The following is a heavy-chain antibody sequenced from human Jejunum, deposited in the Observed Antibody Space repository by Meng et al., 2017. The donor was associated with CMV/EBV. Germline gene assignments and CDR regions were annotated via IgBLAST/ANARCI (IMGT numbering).Heavy chain of an antibody. J-gene: IGHJ4*02. Sequence: AAGFIFSTDAWTWVRQAPGKGLEWVSTVSGPGGTTYYADSVKGRFTVSRDNSKNTVYLQMNSLRAEDTAVYYCAKQGYSNDLDYWGQGTRVTVSS. CDR3: AKQGYSNDLDY. CDR1: GFIFSTDA. CDR2: VSGPGGTT. D-gene: IGHD4-11*01. V-gene: IGHV3-23*01.